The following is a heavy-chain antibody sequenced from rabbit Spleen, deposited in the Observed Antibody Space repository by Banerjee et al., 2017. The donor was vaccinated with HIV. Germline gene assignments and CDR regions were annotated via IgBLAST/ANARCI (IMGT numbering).Heavy chain of an antibody. D-gene: IGHD4-2*01. V-gene: IGHV1S45*01. CDR3: ARDGGDGGTRVYYFSL. Sequence: QEQLVESGGGLVKPEGSLTLTCKASGFSFSLSSYMCWVRQAPGKGLEWIGCIDDGSSGFTYYASWVKGRVTISKASSTTVTLQMTSLTAADTATYFCARDGGDGGTRVYYFSLWGPGTLVTVS. J-gene: IGHJ4*01. CDR2: IDDGSSGFT. CDR1: GFSFSLSSY.